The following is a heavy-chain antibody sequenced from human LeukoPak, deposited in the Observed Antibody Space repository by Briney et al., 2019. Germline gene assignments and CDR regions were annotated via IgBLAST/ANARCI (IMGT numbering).Heavy chain of an antibody. J-gene: IGHJ4*02. CDR2: IYYSGST. D-gene: IGHD3-10*01. CDR3: ARARGYYSFFDY. Sequence: PSETLSLTCTVSGGSISSSSYYWGWIRQPPGKGLEWIGSIYYSGSTYYNPSLKSRVTISVDTSKNQFSLKLSSVTAADTAVYYCARARGYYSFFDYWGQGTLVTVSS. CDR1: GGSISSSSYY. V-gene: IGHV4-39*01.